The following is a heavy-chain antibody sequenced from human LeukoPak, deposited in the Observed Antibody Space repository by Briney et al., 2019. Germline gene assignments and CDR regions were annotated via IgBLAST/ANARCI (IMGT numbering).Heavy chain of an antibody. Sequence: SETLSLTCAVYGGSFSGYYWSWIRQPPGKGLEWIGEINHSGSTNYNPSLKSRVTISVDTYKNQFSLKLSSVTAADTAVYYCASVGVYCSGGSCYSPAASGRGAFDYWGQGTLVTVSS. V-gene: IGHV4-34*01. CDR1: GGSFSGYY. CDR2: INHSGST. D-gene: IGHD2-15*01. J-gene: IGHJ4*02. CDR3: ASVGVYCSGGSCYSPAASGRGAFDY.